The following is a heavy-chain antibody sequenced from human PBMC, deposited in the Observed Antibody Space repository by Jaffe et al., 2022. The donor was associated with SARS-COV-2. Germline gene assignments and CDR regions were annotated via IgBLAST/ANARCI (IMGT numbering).Heavy chain of an antibody. D-gene: IGHD5-18*01. CDR1: GGSISSSNW. CDR3: ASGRGGYSYGYVYYYYGMDV. Sequence: QVQLQESGPGLVKPSGTLSLTCAVSGGSISSSNWWSWVRQPPGKGLEWIGEIYHSGSTNYNPSLKSRVTISVDKSKNQFSLKLSSVTAADTAVYYCASGRGGYSYGYVYYYYGMDVWGQGTTVTVSS. CDR2: IYHSGST. J-gene: IGHJ6*02. V-gene: IGHV4-4*02.